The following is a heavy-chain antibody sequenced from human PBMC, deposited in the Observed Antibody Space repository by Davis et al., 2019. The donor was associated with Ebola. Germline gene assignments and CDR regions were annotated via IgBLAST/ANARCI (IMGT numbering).Heavy chain of an antibody. D-gene: IGHD2-15*01. CDR2: INPNSGDT. CDR3: ARDRVCSGATCYAYFYF. CDR1: GYTFTGYY. Sequence: AASVKVSCKASGYTFTGYYIHWVRQAPGQGLEWMGWINPNSGDTKYSQKFQGWVTMTRETPISTAYMELNRLTSDDTAVYYCARDRVCSGATCYAYFYFWGQGTLVTVSS. J-gene: IGHJ4*02. V-gene: IGHV1-2*04.